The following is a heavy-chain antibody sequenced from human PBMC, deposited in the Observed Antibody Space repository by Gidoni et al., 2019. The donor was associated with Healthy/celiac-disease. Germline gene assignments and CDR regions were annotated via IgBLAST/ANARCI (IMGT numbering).Heavy chain of an antibody. CDR1: GFPFRSYA. CDR3: ASLPSSREGSWYDY. D-gene: IGHD2-15*01. J-gene: IGHJ4*02. CDR2: IRGSDGST. V-gene: IGHV3-23*04. Sequence: EVQLVESGGGLVQPGGSLRLSCAASGFPFRSYAMSWVRQAPGKGLEWVSAIRGSDGSTYYADSVKGRFTISRDNSKNTLYLQMNSLRAEDTAVYYCASLPSSREGSWYDYWGQGTLVTVSS.